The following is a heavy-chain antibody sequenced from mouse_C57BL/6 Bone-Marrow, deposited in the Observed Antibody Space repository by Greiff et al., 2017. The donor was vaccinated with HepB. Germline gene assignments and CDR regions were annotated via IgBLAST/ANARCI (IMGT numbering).Heavy chain of an antibody. J-gene: IGHJ3*01. CDR3: ARDRDYYGSSWFAY. CDR2: ISYSGST. CDR1: GYSITSGYD. D-gene: IGHD1-1*01. V-gene: IGHV3-1*01. Sequence: DVQLQESGPGMVKPSQSLSLTCTVTGYSITSGYDWHWIRHFPGNKLEWMGYISYSGSTNYNPSLKSRISITHDTSKNHFFLKLNSVTTEDTATYYCARDRDYYGSSWFAYWGQGTLVTVSA.